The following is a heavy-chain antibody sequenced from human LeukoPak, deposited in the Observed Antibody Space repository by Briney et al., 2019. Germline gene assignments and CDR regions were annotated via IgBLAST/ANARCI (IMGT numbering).Heavy chain of an antibody. D-gene: IGHD3-22*01. V-gene: IGHV1-8*01. CDR3: ARGITYYYDSSGFRDY. J-gene: IGHJ4*02. Sequence: ASVKVSCKASGYTFTSYDTNWVRQATGQGLEWMGWMNPNSGNTGYAQKFQGRVTMTRNTSISTAYMELSSLRSEDTAVYYCARGITYYYDSSGFRDYWGQGTLVTVSS. CDR2: MNPNSGNT. CDR1: GYTFTSYD.